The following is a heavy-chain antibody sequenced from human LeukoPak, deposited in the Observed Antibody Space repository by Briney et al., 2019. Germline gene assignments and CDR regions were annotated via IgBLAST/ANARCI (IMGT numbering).Heavy chain of an antibody. CDR2: MNPNSGNT. Sequence: SVKVSCKASRHTFTSYDINWVRQATGQGLEWMGWMNPNSGNTGYAQKFQGRVTRTRNTSISTAYMELSSLRSEDTAVYYCARGTNWGDYYYYYMDVWGKGTTVTVSS. CDR3: ARGTNWGDYYYYYMDV. J-gene: IGHJ6*03. CDR1: RHTFTSYD. D-gene: IGHD7-27*01. V-gene: IGHV1-8*01.